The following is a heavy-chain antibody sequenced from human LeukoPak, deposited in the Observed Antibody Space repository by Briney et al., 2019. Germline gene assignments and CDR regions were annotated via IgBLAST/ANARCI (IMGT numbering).Heavy chain of an antibody. CDR2: INHSGST. CDR3: ARQFLVWNHPVDY. J-gene: IGHJ4*02. D-gene: IGHD1-14*01. V-gene: IGHV4-34*01. Sequence: SETLSLTCAVYGGSFSGYYWSWIRQPPGKGLEWIGEINHSGSTNYNPSLKSRVTISVDTSKNQFSLKLSSVTAADTAVYYCARQFLVWNHPVDYWGQGTLVTVSS. CDR1: GGSFSGYY.